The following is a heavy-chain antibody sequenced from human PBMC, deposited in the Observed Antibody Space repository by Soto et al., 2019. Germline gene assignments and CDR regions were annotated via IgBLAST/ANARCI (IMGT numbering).Heavy chain of an antibody. V-gene: IGHV3-74*01. Sequence: EGQLVESGGGLVQPGESLRLSCAASGFTFSSYWMHWVRQAPGKGLVWVSRINSDGSTRSYADSVKGRFTISRDNAKNTMYLQMNNLSAEDTAVHYCARVGTGNWYFDLWGRGTLVTVSS. J-gene: IGHJ2*01. CDR2: INSDGSTR. CDR1: GFTFSSYW. CDR3: ARVGTGNWYFDL. D-gene: IGHD1-1*01.